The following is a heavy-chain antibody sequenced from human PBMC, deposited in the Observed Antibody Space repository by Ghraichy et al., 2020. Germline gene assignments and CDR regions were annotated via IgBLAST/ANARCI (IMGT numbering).Heavy chain of an antibody. V-gene: IGHV5-51*01. J-gene: IGHJ6*02. CDR3: ARHGAYYYDSSGYPRPYYYGMDV. CDR1: GYSFTNYW. CDR2: IYPGDSDT. D-gene: IGHD3-22*01. Sequence: GESLNISCKGSGYSFTNYWIGWVRQMPGKGLEWMGIIYPGDSDTRYSPSFQGQVTISADKSISTAHLQWSSLKASDTAMYYCARHGAYYYDSSGYPRPYYYGMDVWGQGTTVTVSS.